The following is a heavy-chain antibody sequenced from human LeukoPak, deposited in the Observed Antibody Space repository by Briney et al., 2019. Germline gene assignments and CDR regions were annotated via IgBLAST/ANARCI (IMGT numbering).Heavy chain of an antibody. CDR3: ARRSGDSSGYYYVFWFDP. CDR2: IYYSGST. CDR1: GGSISSSSYY. D-gene: IGHD3-22*01. Sequence: SETLSLTCTVSGGSISSSSYYWGWIRQPPGKGLEWIGSIYYSGSTYYNPSLESRVTISVDTSKNQFSLKLSSVTAADTAVYYCARRSGDSSGYYYVFWFDPWGQGTLVTVSS. V-gene: IGHV4-39*01. J-gene: IGHJ5*02.